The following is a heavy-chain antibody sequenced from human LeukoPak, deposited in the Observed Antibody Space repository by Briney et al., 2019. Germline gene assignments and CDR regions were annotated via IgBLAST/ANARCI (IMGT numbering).Heavy chain of an antibody. CDR3: AREGLRYFDWLPIGGEDY. CDR2: IKQDGSEK. Sequence: GGSLRLSCVASGFTFSTYTMTWVRQAPGKGLEWVANIKQDGSEKYYVESVQGRFTISRDNAKNSLYLQMNSLRAEDTAVYYCAREGLRYFDWLPIGGEDYWGLGTLVTVSS. J-gene: IGHJ4*02. CDR1: GFTFSTYT. D-gene: IGHD3-9*01. V-gene: IGHV3-7*01.